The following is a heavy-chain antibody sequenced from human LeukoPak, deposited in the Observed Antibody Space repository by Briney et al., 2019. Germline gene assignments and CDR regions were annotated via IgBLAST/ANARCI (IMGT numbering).Heavy chain of an antibody. D-gene: IGHD1-26*01. CDR3: ATVPELNSGSYYQHDY. Sequence: SETLALTCAVYGGSFSGYYWSWIRQPPGKGLEWIGEINHSGSTNHNPSLKSRVTISVDTSKNQFSLKLSSVTAADTAVYYCATVPELNSGSYYQHDYWGQGTLVTVSS. CDR2: INHSGST. V-gene: IGHV4-34*01. J-gene: IGHJ4*02. CDR1: GGSFSGYY.